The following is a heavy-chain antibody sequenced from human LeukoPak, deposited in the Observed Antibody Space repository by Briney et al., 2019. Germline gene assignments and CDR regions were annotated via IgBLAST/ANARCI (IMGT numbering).Heavy chain of an antibody. CDR1: GGSISSGDYY. D-gene: IGHD6-13*01. V-gene: IGHV4-61*08. CDR3: ARHVDSSSCGGCEGNWFDP. Sequence: PSQTLSLTCTVSGGSISSGDYYWSWIRQPPGKGLEWIGYIYYSGSTNYNPSLKSRVTISVDTSKNQFSLKLSSVTAADTAVYYCARHVDSSSCGGCEGNWFDPWGQGTLVTVSS. CDR2: IYYSGST. J-gene: IGHJ5*02.